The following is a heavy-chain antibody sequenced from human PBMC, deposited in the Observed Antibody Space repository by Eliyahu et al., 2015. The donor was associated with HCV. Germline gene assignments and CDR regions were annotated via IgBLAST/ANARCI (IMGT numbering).Heavy chain of an antibody. CDR2: INHSGST. CDR3: ARRKFSVVVTHFFDY. CDR1: XGSXXGXY. J-gene: IGHJ4*02. D-gene: IGHD3-22*01. Sequence: QVQLQQWGAGLLKPSETLSLXCAVYXGSXXGXYWSWIRQPPGKGLEWIGEINHSGSTNYNPSLKSRVTISVDTSKNQFSLKLSSVTAADTAVYYCARRKFSVVVTHFFDYWGQGTLVTVSS. V-gene: IGHV4-34*01.